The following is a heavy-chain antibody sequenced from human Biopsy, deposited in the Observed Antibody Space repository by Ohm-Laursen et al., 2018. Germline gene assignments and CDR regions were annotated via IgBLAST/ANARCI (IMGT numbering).Heavy chain of an antibody. V-gene: IGHV1-8*01. CDR1: GHTFTSYD. D-gene: IGHD1-7*01. CDR3: GRAVRNQLLNDP. Sequence: SVTLSCQASGHTFTSYDITWVRQASGQGPEWLGWLNPVRGNSNFGQKFRGRVTVTSDTSISTAYMELSGLTSDDTATYYCGRAVRNQLLNDPWGQGTLVTVTS. J-gene: IGHJ5*02. CDR2: LNPVRGNS.